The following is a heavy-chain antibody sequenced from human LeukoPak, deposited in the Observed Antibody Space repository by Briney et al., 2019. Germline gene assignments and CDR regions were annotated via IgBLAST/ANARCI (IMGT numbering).Heavy chain of an antibody. CDR1: GFTFSSYE. D-gene: IGHD3-22*01. Sequence: GGSLRLSCAASGFTFSSYEMNWVRQAPGKGLEWVSYISSSGSTVYYADSVKGRFTISRDNAKNSLYLQMNSLRAEDTAVYYCAREVYESSDQGAYYFDYWGQGTLVTVSS. J-gene: IGHJ4*02. CDR2: ISSSGSTV. CDR3: AREVYESSDQGAYYFDY. V-gene: IGHV3-48*03.